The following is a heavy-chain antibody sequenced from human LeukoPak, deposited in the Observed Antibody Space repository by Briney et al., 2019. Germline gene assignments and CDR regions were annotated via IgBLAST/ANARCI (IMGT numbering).Heavy chain of an antibody. J-gene: IGHJ4*02. V-gene: IGHV4-59*01. CDR1: GGSISSYY. CDR3: ARDNYYDSSGYYYAPHRSFEDY. D-gene: IGHD3-22*01. CDR2: IYYSGST. Sequence: SETLSLTCTVSGGSISSYYWSWIRQPPGKGLEWIGYIYYSGSTNYNPSLKSRVTISVDTSKNQFSLKLSSVTAADTAVYYCARDNYYDSSGYYYAPHRSFEDYWGQGTLVTVSS.